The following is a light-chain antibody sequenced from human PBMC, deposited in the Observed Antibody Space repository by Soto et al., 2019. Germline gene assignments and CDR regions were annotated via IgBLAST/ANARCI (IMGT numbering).Light chain of an antibody. CDR1: YANIGTNY. CDR2: SNT. J-gene: IGLJ1*01. CDR3: VAWGDSLSGFV. V-gene: IGLV1-47*02. Sequence: QSVLIQPPSTSGTPGQRVTISCSGSYANIGTNYVYWYQQLPGTAPKLLISSNTQRPSGVPDRFSGSKSGTSASLAVSGLRSEDEADYFCVAWGDSLSGFVFGTGTKVTVL.